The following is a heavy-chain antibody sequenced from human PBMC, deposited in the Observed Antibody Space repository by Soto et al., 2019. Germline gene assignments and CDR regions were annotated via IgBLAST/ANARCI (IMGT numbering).Heavy chain of an antibody. V-gene: IGHV1-3*01. J-gene: IGHJ5*02. CDR2: INAANGDT. Sequence: ASVQVSCKASGYTFTSYGIHWVRQAPGQRLEWMGWINAANGDTKYSPKFQGRVTITRDTSASTAYMELSSLRSEDTAVYYCVRRHVSATGIDWFDPWGQGTLVTVSS. CDR3: VRRHVSATGIDWFDP. CDR1: GYTFTSYG. D-gene: IGHD6-13*01.